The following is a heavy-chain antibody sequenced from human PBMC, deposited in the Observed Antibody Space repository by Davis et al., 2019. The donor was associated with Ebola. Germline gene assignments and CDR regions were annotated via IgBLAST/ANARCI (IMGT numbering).Heavy chain of an antibody. CDR3: AREGLDYYGSGSYSYVVYRYYFDY. CDR2: ISSSGSTI. J-gene: IGHJ4*02. Sequence: PGGSLRLSCAASGFTFSSYEMNWVRQAPGKGLEWVSYISSSGSTIYYADSVKGRFTISRDNAKNSLYLQMNSLRAEDTAVYYCAREGLDYYGSGSYSYVVYRYYFDYWGQGTLVTVSS. V-gene: IGHV3-48*03. D-gene: IGHD3-10*01. CDR1: GFTFSSYE.